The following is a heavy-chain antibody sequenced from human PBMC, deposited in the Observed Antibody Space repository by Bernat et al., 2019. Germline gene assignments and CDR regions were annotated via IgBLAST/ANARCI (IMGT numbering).Heavy chain of an antibody. J-gene: IGHJ4*02. V-gene: IGHV3-23*01. CDR2: ISGSGGST. Sequence: EVQLLESGGGLVQPGGSLRLSCAASGFTFSSYAMSWVRQAPGKGLEWVSAISGSGGSTYYADSVKGRFTISRDNSKNTLYLQMNSLRAEDTAVYYCAKDALRDYRTRKYYFDYWGQGTLVTVSS. CDR3: AKDALRDYRTRKYYFDY. CDR1: GFTFSSYA. D-gene: IGHD1-14*01.